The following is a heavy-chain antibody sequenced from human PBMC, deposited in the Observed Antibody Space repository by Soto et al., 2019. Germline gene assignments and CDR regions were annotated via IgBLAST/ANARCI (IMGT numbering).Heavy chain of an antibody. CDR3: AKDGDPLYYYDSSGYEYFQH. D-gene: IGHD3-22*01. Sequence: PXGSLRLSCAASGFTLSSYAMSWVRQAPGKGLDWVSAISGSGGSTYYADSVKGRFTISRDNSKNTLYLQMNSLRAEDTAVYYCAKDGDPLYYYDSSGYEYFQHWGQGTLVTVSS. CDR2: ISGSGGST. CDR1: GFTLSSYA. J-gene: IGHJ1*01. V-gene: IGHV3-23*01.